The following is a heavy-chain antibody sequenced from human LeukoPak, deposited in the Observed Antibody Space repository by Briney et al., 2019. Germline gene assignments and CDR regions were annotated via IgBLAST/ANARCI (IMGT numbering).Heavy chain of an antibody. J-gene: IGHJ4*02. CDR1: GFTFSIYA. CDR2: ISGSGGST. D-gene: IGHD5-18*01. V-gene: IGHV3-23*01. CDR3: AKDLDTAMVPSGGY. Sequence: GGSLRLSCAASGFTFSIYAMSWVRQAPGKGLEWVSAISGSGGSTYYADSVKGRFTISRDNSKNTLYLQMNSLRAEDTAVYYCAKDLDTAMVPSGGYWGQGTLVTVSS.